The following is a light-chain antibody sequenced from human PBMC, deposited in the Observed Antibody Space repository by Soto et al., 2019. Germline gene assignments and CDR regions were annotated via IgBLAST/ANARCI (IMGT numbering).Light chain of an antibody. Sequence: EIVLTQSPGTLSLSPGERATLSCRASQSVSSSYLAWYQQKPGQAPRLLIYGASSRATAILDRLSGSGSGTDFTLTISRLEPEDFAVYYWQQYGSTPQLTFGGGTKVEIK. CDR2: GAS. CDR1: QSVSSSY. J-gene: IGKJ4*01. CDR3: QQYGSTPQLT. V-gene: IGKV3-20*01.